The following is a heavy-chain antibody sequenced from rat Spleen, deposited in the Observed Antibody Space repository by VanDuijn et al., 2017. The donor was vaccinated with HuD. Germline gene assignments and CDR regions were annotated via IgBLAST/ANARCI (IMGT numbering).Heavy chain of an antibody. J-gene: IGHJ1*01. CDR3: ARVWEPYWHFDF. CDR2: INTAGTP. V-gene: IGHV3-3*01. Sequence: EVQLQESGPGLVKPSQSLSLTCSVTGDSISSNFWGWIRKFPGNKMEWMGYINTAGTPNYNPPLKSQISITRDTSKNQFFLQLTSVTTEDTATYYCARVWEPYWHFDFWGPGTMVTVSS. CDR1: GDSISSNF. D-gene: IGHD5-1*01.